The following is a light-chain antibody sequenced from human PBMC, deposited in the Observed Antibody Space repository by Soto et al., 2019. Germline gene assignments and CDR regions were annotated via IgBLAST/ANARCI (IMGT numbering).Light chain of an antibody. J-gene: IGKJ3*01. CDR1: QSVHNF. V-gene: IGKV3-11*01. Sequence: EVVLTQSPATLSLSPGDRAALSCKASQSVHNFLAWYQQKPGQAPRLLFYGASNRAAGIPARFSGSGSGTDFTLTINSLEPEDFAVYYCQQYETWPPRFTFGPGTKVDI. CDR2: GAS. CDR3: QQYETWPPRFT.